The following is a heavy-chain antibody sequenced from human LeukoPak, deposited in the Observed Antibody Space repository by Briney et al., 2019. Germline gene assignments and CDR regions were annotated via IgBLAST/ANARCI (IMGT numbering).Heavy chain of an antibody. Sequence: SGPALVKPTQTLTLTCTFSGFSLSASGMCVSWIRQPPGKALEWLARIDWDDDKYYTTSLKTSPTISKDTSKNQVVLTMTNMGPVDTATYYCARGRHARDIWGQGTMVTVSS. CDR2: IDWDDDK. V-gene: IGHV2-70*11. CDR3: ARGRHARDI. J-gene: IGHJ3*02. CDR1: GFSLSASGMC.